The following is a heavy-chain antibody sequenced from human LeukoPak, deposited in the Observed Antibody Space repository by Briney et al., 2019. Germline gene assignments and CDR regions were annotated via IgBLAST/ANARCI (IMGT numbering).Heavy chain of an antibody. CDR1: GFSFDDYA. CDR2: INWNSGSI. V-gene: IGHV3-9*01. CDR3: VKEVVATIPPL. D-gene: IGHD5-12*01. J-gene: IGHJ4*02. Sequence: GRSLRLSCAASGFSFDDYAMHWVRQAPGKGLEWVSGINWNSGSIGYADSVKGRFTISRDNAKNSLYLQMNSLRVEDTAVYYCVKEVVATIPPLWGQGTLVTVSS.